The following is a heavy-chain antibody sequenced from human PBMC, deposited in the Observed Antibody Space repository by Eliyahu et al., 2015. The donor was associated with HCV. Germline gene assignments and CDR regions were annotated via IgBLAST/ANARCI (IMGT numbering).Heavy chain of an antibody. D-gene: IGHD2-15*01. Sequence: EVQLVESGGDLVQPGGSLRLSCAASGFTFSDHYMDWVRQAPGKGLEWVGRSTNKANNYRTQYAASVKGRFTISRDDSKNSLYLQMNSLKTEDTAVYYCALFGGGSHDYWGQGTLVTVS. J-gene: IGHJ4*02. CDR2: STNKANNYRT. V-gene: IGHV3-72*01. CDR1: GFTFSDHY. CDR3: ALFGGGSHDY.